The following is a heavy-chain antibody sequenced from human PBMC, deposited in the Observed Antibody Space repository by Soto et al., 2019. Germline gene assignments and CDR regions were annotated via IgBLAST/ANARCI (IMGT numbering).Heavy chain of an antibody. D-gene: IGHD6-19*01. CDR2: IWYDGTKK. Sequence: QVQLVESGGGVVQSGRSLTLSCAASGFSLRTYGMQWLRRAPVKGLEWVAFIWYDGTKKFYANSVKGRSTISKDNCNNILYLQMSGLRAADTAVYYCARDVVTAVAGSVTWFDPWGQGTLVTVPS. J-gene: IGHJ5*02. CDR1: GFSLRTYG. V-gene: IGHV3-33*01. CDR3: ARDVVTAVAGSVTWFDP.